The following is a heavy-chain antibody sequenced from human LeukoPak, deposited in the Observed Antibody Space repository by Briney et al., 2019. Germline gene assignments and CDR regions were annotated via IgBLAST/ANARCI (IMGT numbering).Heavy chain of an antibody. D-gene: IGHD1-26*01. CDR1: GFTFMNYA. V-gene: IGHV3-23*01. CDR3: ASIRLGAYDY. J-gene: IGHJ4*02. Sequence: GGSLRLSCATSGFTFMNYAMSWVRQAPGKGLEWVSGISGSGGSTYYADSLKGRFTISRDNSKNTLYLQMNSLRAEDTAVYYCASIRLGAYDYWGQGTLVTVSS. CDR2: ISGSGGST.